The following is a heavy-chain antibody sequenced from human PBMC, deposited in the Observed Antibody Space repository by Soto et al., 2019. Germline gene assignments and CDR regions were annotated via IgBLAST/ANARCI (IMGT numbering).Heavy chain of an antibody. CDR2: IYHSGST. J-gene: IGHJ5*02. D-gene: IGHD6-19*01. Sequence: PSETLSLTCAVSGGSISSSNWWSWIRQPPGKGLEWIGEIYHSGSTNYNPSLKSRVTISVDKSKNQFSLKLSSVTAADTAVYYCARERYSSGWYGNWFDPWGQGTLVTVSS. CDR1: GGSISSSNW. CDR3: ARERYSSGWYGNWFDP. V-gene: IGHV4-4*02.